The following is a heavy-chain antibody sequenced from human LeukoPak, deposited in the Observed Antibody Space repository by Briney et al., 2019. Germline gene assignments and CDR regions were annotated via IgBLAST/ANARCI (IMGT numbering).Heavy chain of an antibody. CDR2: INHSGST. V-gene: IGHV4-34*01. D-gene: IGHD3-22*01. J-gene: IGHJ3*02. Sequence: SETLSLTCAVYGGSFSGYYWSWIRQPPGKGLEWIGEINHSGSTNYNPSLKSRVTISVDTSKNQFSLKLSSVTAADTAVYYCARIVDDSSGPHAFDIWGQGTMVTVSS. CDR1: GGSFSGYY. CDR3: ARIVDDSSGPHAFDI.